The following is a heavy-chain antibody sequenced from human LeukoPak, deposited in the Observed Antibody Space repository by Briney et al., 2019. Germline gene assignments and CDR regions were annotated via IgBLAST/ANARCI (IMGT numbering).Heavy chain of an antibody. CDR1: GESFSGYY. J-gene: IGHJ6*03. V-gene: IGHV4-34*01. Sequence: SETLSLTCAVYGESFSGYYWSWIRQPPGRGLEWIGEINHSGSTNYNPSLKSRVTISVDTSKNQFSLKLSSVTAADTAVYYCARGPVCTNGICYYYYYMDVWDKGTTVTVSS. D-gene: IGHD2-8*01. CDR2: INHSGST. CDR3: ARGPVCTNGICYYYYYMDV.